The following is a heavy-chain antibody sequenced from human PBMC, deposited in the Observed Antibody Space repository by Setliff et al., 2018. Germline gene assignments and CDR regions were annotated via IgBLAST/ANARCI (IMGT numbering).Heavy chain of an antibody. J-gene: IGHJ6*02. V-gene: IGHV3-30*04. D-gene: IGHD2-21*02. Sequence: PGGSLRLSCAASGFTFSSYAMHWVRQAPGKGLEWVAVISYDGSTKCYGDSVKGRFTISRDNSENTLYLQMNSLRAEDTAVYYCARNWATAQHYYYGMDVWGQGTTVTVSS. CDR1: GFTFSSYA. CDR2: ISYDGSTK. CDR3: ARNWATAQHYYYGMDV.